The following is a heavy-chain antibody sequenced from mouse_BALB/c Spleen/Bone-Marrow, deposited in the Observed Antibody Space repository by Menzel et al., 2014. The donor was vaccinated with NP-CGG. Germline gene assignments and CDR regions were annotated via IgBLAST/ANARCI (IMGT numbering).Heavy chain of an antibody. J-gene: IGHJ2*01. CDR2: ILPESGSS. CDR3: ARTPGVLYYFDY. Sequence: VQLHQSGAELMKPGASMKISCKASGYTFSSFWIEWVKQRPGHGLEWIGEILPESGSSNYNEKFKGKATLTADTSSNTVYMQLSSLTSEDSAVYYCARTPGVLYYFDYWGQGTPLTVSS. CDR1: GYTFSSFW. V-gene: IGHV1-9*01.